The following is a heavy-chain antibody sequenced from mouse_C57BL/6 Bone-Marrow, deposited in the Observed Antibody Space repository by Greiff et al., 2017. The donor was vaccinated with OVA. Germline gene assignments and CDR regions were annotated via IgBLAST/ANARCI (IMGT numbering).Heavy chain of an antibody. J-gene: IGHJ4*01. Sequence: VQLQQSGPELVKPGASVKISCKASGYSFTDYNMNWVKQSNGQSLEWIGVINPNYGTTSYNQKFKGKATLTVDQSSSTAYMQLNSLTSEDSAVYYCATTVVATNAMDDWGQGTSVTVSA. D-gene: IGHD1-1*01. V-gene: IGHV1-39*01. CDR3: ATTVVATNAMDD. CDR1: GYSFTDYN. CDR2: INPNYGTT.